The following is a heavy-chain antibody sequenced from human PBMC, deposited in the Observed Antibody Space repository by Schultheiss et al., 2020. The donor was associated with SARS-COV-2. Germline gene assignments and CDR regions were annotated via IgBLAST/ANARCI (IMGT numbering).Heavy chain of an antibody. CDR3: AKGLDDSSGSNWFDP. CDR1: GFTFSSYA. J-gene: IGHJ5*02. V-gene: IGHV3-23*01. D-gene: IGHD3-22*01. CDR2: ISWNSGSI. Sequence: GESLKISCAASGFTFSSYAMSWVRQAPGKGLEWVSGISWNSGSIGYADSVKGRFTISRDNSKNTLYLQMNSLRAEDTAVYYCAKGLDDSSGSNWFDPWGQGTLVTVSS.